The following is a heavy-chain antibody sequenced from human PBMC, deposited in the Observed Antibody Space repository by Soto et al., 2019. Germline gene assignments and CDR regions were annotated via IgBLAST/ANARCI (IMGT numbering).Heavy chain of an antibody. V-gene: IGHV1-2*04. Sequence: GGSVKVSCRASGDTFTGYYMHWVLQAPGQGLEWMGWINPNSGGTNYGQKFQGWVTMTRDTSISTAYMELSRLRSDDTAVYYCARGGYYSVTCSTSFDIWGQGTMVTVSS. CDR2: INPNSGGT. CDR1: GDTFTGYY. CDR3: ARGGYYSVTCSTSFDI. D-gene: IGHD3-22*01. J-gene: IGHJ3*02.